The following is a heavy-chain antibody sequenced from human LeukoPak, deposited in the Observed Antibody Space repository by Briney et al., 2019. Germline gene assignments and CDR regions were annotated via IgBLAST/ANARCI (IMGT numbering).Heavy chain of an antibody. CDR1: GFTFSSYA. D-gene: IGHD3-10*01. CDR2: IKQDGNEK. J-gene: IGHJ3*02. Sequence: GGSLRLSCAASGFTFSSYAMSWVRQAPGKGLEWVANIKQDGNEKYYADSVKGRFTISRDNSKNTLYLQMNSLRAEDTAVYYCAREEFVPRWAFDIWGQGTTVTVSS. V-gene: IGHV3-7*01. CDR3: AREEFVPRWAFDI.